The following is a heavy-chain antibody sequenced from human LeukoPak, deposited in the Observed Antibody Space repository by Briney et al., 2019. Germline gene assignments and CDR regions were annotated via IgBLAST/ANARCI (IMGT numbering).Heavy chain of an antibody. D-gene: IGHD1-1*01. CDR3: ASAPTGTLYHDAFDI. J-gene: IGHJ3*02. CDR2: IHYTGTT. V-gene: IGHV4-39*07. Sequence: SETLSLTCTVSGGSIRSNTYNWDWIRQPPGKELEWIGSIHYTGTTYYNPSLKSRVTISVDTSKNQFSLKLSSVTAADTAVYYCASAPTGTLYHDAFDIWGQGTMVTVSS. CDR1: GGSIRSNTYN.